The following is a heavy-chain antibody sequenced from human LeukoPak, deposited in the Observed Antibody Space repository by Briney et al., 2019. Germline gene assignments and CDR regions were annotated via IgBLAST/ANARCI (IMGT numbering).Heavy chain of an antibody. J-gene: IGHJ4*02. D-gene: IGHD1-1*01. CDR3: ARGSLESDY. Sequence: PGGSLRLSCTTSGFTFGTHTMHWFRQAPGKGLEWVAVISYDGSNKYYADSVKGRFTISRDNSKNTLYLQMNSLRAEDTAVYYCARGSLESDYWGQGTLVTVSS. V-gene: IGHV3-30*04. CDR2: ISYDGSNK. CDR1: GFTFGTHT.